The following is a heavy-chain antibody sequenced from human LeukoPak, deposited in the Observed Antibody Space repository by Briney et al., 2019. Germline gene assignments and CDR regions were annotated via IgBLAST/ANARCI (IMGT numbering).Heavy chain of an antibody. CDR1: GFTFSDYY. V-gene: IGHV3-11*04. J-gene: IGHJ4*02. D-gene: IGHD3-22*01. Sequence: GGSLTLSCAASGFTFSDYYMSWIRQPPGKGLEWVSYISSSGSTIYYAASVKGRFTISTDTDKNLPYLQMNSLRAEDTAVYYCAWGSSGYYSALSRDSYWGQGTLVTVSS. CDR3: AWGSSGYYSALSRDSY. CDR2: ISSSGSTI.